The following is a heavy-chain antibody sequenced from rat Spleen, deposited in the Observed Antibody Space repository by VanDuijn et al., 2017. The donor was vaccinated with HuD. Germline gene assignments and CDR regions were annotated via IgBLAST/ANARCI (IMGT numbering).Heavy chain of an antibody. CDR3: TRSRYNYYVMDA. D-gene: IGHD1-5*01. Sequence: QVQLKESGPDLVQPAQTLSLTCTVSGFSLTNFGVSWLRQPPGKGLEWIAGISSGGNTACNSALKSRLSISRDTSKSQVFLKMNSLQIEDTGIYYCTRSRYNYYVMDAWGQGASVTVSS. V-gene: IGHV2S8*01. CDR1: GFSLTNFG. CDR2: ISSGGNT. J-gene: IGHJ4*01.